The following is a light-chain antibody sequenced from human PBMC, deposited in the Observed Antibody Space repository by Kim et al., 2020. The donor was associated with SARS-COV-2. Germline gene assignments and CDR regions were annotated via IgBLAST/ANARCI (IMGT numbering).Light chain of an antibody. V-gene: IGKV3-11*01. CDR1: QSIGIS. CDR3: QQRNNWPPAVT. Sequence: PGEGAILPCRASQSIGISLGWYQHKLGQAPRLLIYDAAIRDAGIPDRFSGGGSGTDFTLTISSLEPEDFAVYYCQQRNNWPPAVTFGGGTKVDI. J-gene: IGKJ4*01. CDR2: DAA.